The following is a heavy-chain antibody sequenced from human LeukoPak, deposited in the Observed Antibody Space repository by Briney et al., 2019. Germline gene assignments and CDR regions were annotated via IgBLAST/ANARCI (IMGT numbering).Heavy chain of an antibody. V-gene: IGHV3-7*03. Sequence: GGSLRLSCAASGFMFSSNWMSWVRLAPGKGLEWVANIKEDGTETYYVDSVKGRFTISRDNAKNSLYLQTNSLRVEDTAVYYCAKEGRSLQTYWGQGTLVTASS. J-gene: IGHJ4*02. CDR1: GFMFSSNW. CDR3: AKEGRSLQTY. D-gene: IGHD5-24*01. CDR2: IKEDGTET.